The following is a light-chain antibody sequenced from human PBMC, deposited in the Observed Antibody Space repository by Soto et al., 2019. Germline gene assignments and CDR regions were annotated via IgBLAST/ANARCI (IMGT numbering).Light chain of an antibody. V-gene: IGKV3-20*01. CDR3: QRYGSSPLIT. CDR2: GTS. Sequence: EVVLTQSPATLSVSAGGTVTLSCRASQSVRTNVAWYQQIPGQAPRLLVYGTSSRATGIPDRFSGSGSGTDFTLTISRLEPEDFAVYFCQRYGSSPLITFGQGTRLEIK. CDR1: QSVRTN. J-gene: IGKJ5*01.